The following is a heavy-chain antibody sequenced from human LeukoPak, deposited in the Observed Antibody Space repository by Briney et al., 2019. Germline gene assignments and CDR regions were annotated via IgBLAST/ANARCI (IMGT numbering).Heavy chain of an antibody. CDR3: ARESPYCSGGSCLFDY. D-gene: IGHD2-15*01. J-gene: IGHJ4*02. V-gene: IGHV4-61*01. CDR2: IYYSGST. CDR1: SGSVSSGSYY. Sequence: SETLSLTCTVSSGSVSSGSYYWSWLRQPPGKGLEWIGHIYYSGSTNYNPSLKSRVTISVDTSKNQFSLKLSSVTAADTAVYYCARESPYCSGGSCLFDYWGQGTLVTVSS.